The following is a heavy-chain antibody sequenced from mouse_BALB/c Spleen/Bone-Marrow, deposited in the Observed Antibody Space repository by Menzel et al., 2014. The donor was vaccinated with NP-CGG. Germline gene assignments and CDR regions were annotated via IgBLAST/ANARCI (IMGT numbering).Heavy chain of an antibody. V-gene: IGHV10-1*02. CDR3: VRPHYYGSSYRYAMDY. D-gene: IGHD1-1*01. Sequence: DVKLVESGGGLVQPKGSLKLSCAASGFTFNTYAMNWVRQAPGKGLEWVARIRSKSNNYATYYADSVKVRFTISRDDSQSMLYLQMNNLKTEDTAMYYCVRPHYYGSSYRYAMDYWGQGTSVTVSS. CDR2: IRSKSNNYAT. CDR1: GFTFNTYA. J-gene: IGHJ4*01.